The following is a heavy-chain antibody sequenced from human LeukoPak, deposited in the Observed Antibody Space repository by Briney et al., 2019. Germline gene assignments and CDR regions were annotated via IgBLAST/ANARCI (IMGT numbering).Heavy chain of an antibody. J-gene: IGHJ5*02. CDR1: GYGFSTKW. CDR2: IYPLDSIT. CDR3: ARLAPDYADYWFDP. V-gene: IGHV5-51*01. D-gene: IGHD4-17*01. Sequence: GESLKISCQTSGYGFSTKWIGWVRQMPGKGLEWMGIIYPLDSITGYSPSFQGHVSISADTSISTAYLQWTSLKPSDTAIYYCARLAPDYADYWFDPWGQGTLVTVSS.